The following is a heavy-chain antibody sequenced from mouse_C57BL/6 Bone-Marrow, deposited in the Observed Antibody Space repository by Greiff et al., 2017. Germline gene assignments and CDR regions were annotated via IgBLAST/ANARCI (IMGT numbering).Heavy chain of an antibody. CDR3: TRWPH. CDR2: IDPETGGT. CDR1: GYTFTDYE. V-gene: IGHV1-15*01. J-gene: IGHJ2*01. Sequence: QVQLKESGAELVRPGASVTLSCKASGYTFTDYEMHWVKQTPVHGLEWIGAIDPETGGTAYNQKFKGKAILTADKSSSTAYMELRSLTSEDSAVYYCTRWPHWGQGTTLTVSS.